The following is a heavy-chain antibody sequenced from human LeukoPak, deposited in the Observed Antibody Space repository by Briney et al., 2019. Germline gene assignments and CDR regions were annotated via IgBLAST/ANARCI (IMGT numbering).Heavy chain of an antibody. D-gene: IGHD2-15*01. Sequence: ASVKVSCKASGGTFSSYAISWVRQAPGQGLEWMGGIIPIFGTANYAQKFQGRVTMTRNNSMSTAYMELSSLRSEDTAVYYCARRVGPANFDYWGQGALVTVSS. CDR3: ARRVGPANFDY. V-gene: IGHV1-69*05. J-gene: IGHJ4*02. CDR2: IIPIFGTA. CDR1: GGTFSSYA.